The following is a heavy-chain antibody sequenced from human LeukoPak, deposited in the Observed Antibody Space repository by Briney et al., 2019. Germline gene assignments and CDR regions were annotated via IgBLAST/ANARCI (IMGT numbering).Heavy chain of an antibody. CDR1: GGSISSGGYY. D-gene: IGHD3-9*01. CDR3: TRGDPREVRYFDWLFDN. V-gene: IGHV4-31*03. CDR2: IYYSGST. Sequence: SETLSLTCTVSGGSISSGGYYWSWIRQHPGKGLEWIGYIYYSGSTYYNPSLKSRVTISVDTSKNQFSLKLSSVTAADTAVYYCTRGDPREVRYFDWLFDNRGQGNLVTVSS. J-gene: IGHJ5*02.